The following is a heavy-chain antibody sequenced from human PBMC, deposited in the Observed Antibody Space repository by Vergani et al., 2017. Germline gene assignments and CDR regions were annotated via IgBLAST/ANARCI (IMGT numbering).Heavy chain of an antibody. Sequence: QLQLQESGPGLLKPSETLSLTCSVSGTSISGSSDYWGWIRQPPGKGLEWIGSIFYTGTSYYNPSLESRATNSVDTSKNQFSLKLKSVTAADTAVYYCARQFWCEGGYRFDHWGQGTLVTVSS. CDR2: IFYTGTS. CDR3: ARQFWCEGGYRFDH. V-gene: IGHV4-39*01. CDR1: GTSISGSSDY. J-gene: IGHJ4*02. D-gene: IGHD5-18*01.